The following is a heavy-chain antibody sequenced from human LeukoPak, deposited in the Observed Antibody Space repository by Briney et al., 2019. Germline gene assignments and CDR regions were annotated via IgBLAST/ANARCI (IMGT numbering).Heavy chain of an antibody. CDR3: ASFVTHYDYSNNWFDP. CDR2: IKQDGSEK. V-gene: IGHV3-7*01. Sequence: PGGSLRLSCAASGFTFSSYWMSWVRQAPGKGLEWVANIKQDGSEKYYVDSVKGRFTISRDNAKNSLCLQMNSLRAEDTAVYYCASFVTHYDYSNNWFDPWGQGTLVTVSS. CDR1: GFTFSSYW. D-gene: IGHD4-11*01. J-gene: IGHJ5*02.